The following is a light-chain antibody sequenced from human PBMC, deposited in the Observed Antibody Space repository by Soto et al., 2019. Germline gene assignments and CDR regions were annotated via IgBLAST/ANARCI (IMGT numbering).Light chain of an antibody. Sequence: EIVLTQSPGTLSLSPGESATLSCRASQSVSGYLAWYQQKPGQSPRLLIYGASNRATGIPTRFSGTGSGTDFTLTISRLEPDDFGVYYCQQYGNSHLFTFRPGTKVDRK. CDR3: QQYGNSHLFT. CDR1: QSVSGY. CDR2: GAS. V-gene: IGKV3-20*01. J-gene: IGKJ3*01.